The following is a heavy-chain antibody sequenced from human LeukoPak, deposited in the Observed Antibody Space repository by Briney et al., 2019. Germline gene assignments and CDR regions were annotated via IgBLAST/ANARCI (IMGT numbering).Heavy chain of an antibody. CDR2: IKQDGSEK. D-gene: IGHD2-2*01. J-gene: IGHJ6*02. CDR1: GFTFSSCW. CDR3: ARAKFGYCSSTSCYDPKGMDV. V-gene: IGHV3-7*04. Sequence: GGSLRLSCAASGFTFSSCWMSWVRQAPGKGLEWVANIKQDGSEKYYVDSVKGRFTISRDNAKNSLYLQMNSLRAEDTAVYYCARAKFGYCSSTSCYDPKGMDVWGQGTTVTVSS.